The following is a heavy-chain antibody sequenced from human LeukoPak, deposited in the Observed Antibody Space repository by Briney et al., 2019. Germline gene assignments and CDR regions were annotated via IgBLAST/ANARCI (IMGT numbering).Heavy chain of an antibody. CDR1: GGSFSGYY. J-gene: IGHJ3*02. D-gene: IGHD2-2*01. CDR2: INHSGST. V-gene: IGHV4-34*01. CDR3: ARADLGYCSSTSCYEDDAFDI. Sequence: PSETLSLTCAVYGGSFSGYYWSWIRQPPGKGLEWIGEINHSGSTNCNPSLKSRVTISVDTSKNQFSLKLSSVTAADTAVYYCARADLGYCSSTSCYEDDAFDIWGQGTMVTVSS.